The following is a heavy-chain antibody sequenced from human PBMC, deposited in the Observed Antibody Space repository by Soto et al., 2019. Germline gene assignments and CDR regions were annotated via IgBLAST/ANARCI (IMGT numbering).Heavy chain of an antibody. CDR1: GFTFSSYS. CDR2: ISSSSSYI. CDR3: ARDQCGDCYSDY. J-gene: IGHJ4*02. Sequence: LRLSCAASGFTFSSYSMNWVRQAPGKGLEWVSSISSSSSYIYYADSVKGRFTISRDNAKNSLYLQMNSLRAEDTAVYYCARDQCGDCYSDYWGQGTLVTVSS. V-gene: IGHV3-21*01. D-gene: IGHD2-21*02.